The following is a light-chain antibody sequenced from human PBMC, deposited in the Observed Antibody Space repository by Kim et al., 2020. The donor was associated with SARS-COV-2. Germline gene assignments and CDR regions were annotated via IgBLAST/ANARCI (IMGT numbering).Light chain of an antibody. CDR1: SGHSSYA. V-gene: IGLV4-69*01. J-gene: IGLJ3*02. CDR2: LNSDGSH. Sequence: SVTLTCTLSSGHSSYAIAWHQQQPEKGPRYLMKLNSDGSHNKGDGIPDRFSGSSSGAERYLTITSLQSEDEADYYCQTWGTGIKGVFGGGTQLTVL. CDR3: QTWGTGIKGV.